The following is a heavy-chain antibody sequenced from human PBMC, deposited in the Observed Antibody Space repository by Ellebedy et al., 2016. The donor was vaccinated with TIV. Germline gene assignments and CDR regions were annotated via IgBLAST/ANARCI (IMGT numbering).Heavy chain of an antibody. CDR2: ISSSGSTI. Sequence: GESLKISCAASGFTFSDYYMSWIRQAPGKGLEWVSYISSSGSTIYYADSVKGRFTISRDNAKNSLYLQMNSLRAEDTAVYYCARAAIYYYYYMDVWGKGTTVTVSS. CDR1: GFTFSDYY. CDR3: ARAAIYYYYYMDV. J-gene: IGHJ6*03. V-gene: IGHV3-11*01.